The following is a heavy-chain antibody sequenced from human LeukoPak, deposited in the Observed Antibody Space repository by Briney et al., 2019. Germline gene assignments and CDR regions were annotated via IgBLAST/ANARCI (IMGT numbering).Heavy chain of an antibody. Sequence: GGSLRLSCAASGFTVSTYAMSWVRQAPGKGLEWVSGISGSGGRTYYADSVKGRFTISRDNSKNTLYLQMNRLRAEDTAVYYCAKDQGDYSSGWSIFDYWGQGRLVTVSS. CDR2: ISGSGGRT. D-gene: IGHD6-19*01. CDR3: AKDQGDYSSGWSIFDY. J-gene: IGHJ4*02. CDR1: GFTVSTYA. V-gene: IGHV3-23*01.